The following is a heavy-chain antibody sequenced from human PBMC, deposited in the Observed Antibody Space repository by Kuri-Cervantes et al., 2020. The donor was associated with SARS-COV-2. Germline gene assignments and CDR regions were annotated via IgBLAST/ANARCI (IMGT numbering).Heavy chain of an antibody. Sequence: GESLKISCAASGFTFSSYGMHWVRQAPGKGLEWVAVIWYDGSNKYYADSVKGRFTISRDNSKNTLYLQMNSLRAEDTAVYYCARGPSSSSFAGAKSRNDYWGQGTLVTVSS. J-gene: IGHJ4*02. CDR1: GFTFSSYG. D-gene: IGHD6-6*01. CDR2: IWYDGSNK. V-gene: IGHV3-30*19. CDR3: ARGPSSSSFAGAKSRNDY.